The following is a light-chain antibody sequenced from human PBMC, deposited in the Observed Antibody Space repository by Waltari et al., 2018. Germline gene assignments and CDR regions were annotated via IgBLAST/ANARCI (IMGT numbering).Light chain of an antibody. CDR1: QSIIRL. J-gene: IGKJ4*01. CDR2: YAS. Sequence: DIKMTQSPPTLSASVGHKVTTSCRASQSIIRLLSWYQQKPVTAPKLLIYYASTLDTGVPSRFSGSGSETEFSLTINNLQTDDFETYFCQQYLIFSGLTFVGGSKV. CDR3: QQYLIFSGLT. V-gene: IGKV1-5*01.